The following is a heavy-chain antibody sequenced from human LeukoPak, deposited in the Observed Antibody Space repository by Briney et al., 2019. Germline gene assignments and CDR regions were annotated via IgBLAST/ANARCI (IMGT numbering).Heavy chain of an antibody. CDR2: IYYSGST. D-gene: IGHD5-12*01. V-gene: IGHV4-39*07. CDR1: GGPISSSSYY. Sequence: PSETLSLTCTVSGGPISSSSYYWGWIRQPPGKGLEWIGSIYYSGSTYYNPSLKSRVTISVDTSKNQFSLKLSSVTAADTAVYYCARLGSGYDQFPFDYWGQGTLVTVSS. CDR3: ARLGSGYDQFPFDY. J-gene: IGHJ4*02.